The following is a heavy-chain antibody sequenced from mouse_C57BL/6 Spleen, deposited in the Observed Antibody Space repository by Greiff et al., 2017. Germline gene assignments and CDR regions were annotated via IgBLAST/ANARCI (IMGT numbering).Heavy chain of an antibody. CDR2: ISYDGSN. Sequence: DVQLQESGPGLVKPSQSLSLTCSVTGYSITSGYYWNWIRQFPGNKLEWMGYISYDGSNNYNPSLKNRISITRDTSKNQFFLKLNSVTTEDTATYYCARETGKRAMDYWGQGTSVTVSS. V-gene: IGHV3-6*01. J-gene: IGHJ4*01. CDR3: ARETGKRAMDY. D-gene: IGHD1-1*01. CDR1: GYSITSGYY.